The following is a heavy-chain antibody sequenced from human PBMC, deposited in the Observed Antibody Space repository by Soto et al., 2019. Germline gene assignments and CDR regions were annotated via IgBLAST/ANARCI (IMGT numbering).Heavy chain of an antibody. V-gene: IGHV1-2*04. Sequence: ASVKVSCKASGYTFTGYYMHWVRQAPGQGLEWMGWINPNSGGTNYAQKLQGWVTMTRDTSISTAYMELSRLRSDDTAVYYCARQGSSSWYGRWFDPWGQGNLVTVSS. CDR1: GYTFTGYY. J-gene: IGHJ5*02. CDR2: INPNSGGT. CDR3: ARQGSSSWYGRWFDP. D-gene: IGHD6-13*01.